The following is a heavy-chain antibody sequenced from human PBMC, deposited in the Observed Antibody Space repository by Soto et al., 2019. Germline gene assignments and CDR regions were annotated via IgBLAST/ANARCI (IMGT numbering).Heavy chain of an antibody. J-gene: IGHJ5*02. CDR2: ISAYNGNT. CDR3: ARGTYNWFDP. V-gene: IGHV1-18*01. CDR1: GYPFTHYG. Sequence: ASVKVSCKSSGYPFTHYGITWVRQAPGQGLEWMGWISAYNGNTNYAQTLQGRVTMTTDTSTSTAYMELRSLRSDDTAVYYCARGTYNWFDPWGQGTLVTVSS.